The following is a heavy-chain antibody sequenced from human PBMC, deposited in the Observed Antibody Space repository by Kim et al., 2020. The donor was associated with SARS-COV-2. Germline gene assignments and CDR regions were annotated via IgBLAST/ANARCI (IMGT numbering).Heavy chain of an antibody. V-gene: IGHV3-53*04. CDR3: ARGLAVRGVYSMDV. Sequence: ADSVKGRFTISRHNSKNTLYLQMNSLRAEDTAVYYCARGLAVRGVYSMDVWGQGTTVTVSS. D-gene: IGHD3-10*01. J-gene: IGHJ6*02.